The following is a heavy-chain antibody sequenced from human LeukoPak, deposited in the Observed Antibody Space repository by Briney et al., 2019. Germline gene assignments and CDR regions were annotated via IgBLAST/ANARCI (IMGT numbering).Heavy chain of an antibody. J-gene: IGHJ3*02. CDR1: GFTFSSYA. V-gene: IGHV3-23*01. CDR2: ISGSGGST. D-gene: IGHD1-26*01. CDR3: GRISGATGGAFDI. Sequence: GASLRLSCAASGFTFSSYAMSWVRQAPGKGLEWVSAISGSGGSTYYADSVKGRFTISRDNAKNTLYLQMNSLRPEDTAVYYCGRISGATGGAFDIWGQGTMVTVSS.